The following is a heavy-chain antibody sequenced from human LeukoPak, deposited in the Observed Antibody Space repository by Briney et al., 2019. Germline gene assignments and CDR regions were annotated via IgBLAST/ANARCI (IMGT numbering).Heavy chain of an antibody. CDR3: VRRAAAYDAFDI. J-gene: IGHJ3*02. Sequence: GESLKISCTGSGYRFTTYWIAWVRQMPGKGLEWMGIIYPVDSDTRYSPSFQGQVTISADKSISAASLQWSSLKASDIAMYYCVRRAAAYDAFDIWGQGTIVTVSS. D-gene: IGHD6-25*01. CDR2: IYPVDSDT. V-gene: IGHV5-51*01. CDR1: GYRFTTYW.